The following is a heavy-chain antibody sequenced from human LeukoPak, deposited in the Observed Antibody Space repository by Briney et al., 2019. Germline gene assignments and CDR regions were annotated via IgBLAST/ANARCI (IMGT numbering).Heavy chain of an antibody. CDR3: ARDDYYDSSDAFDI. D-gene: IGHD3-22*01. V-gene: IGHV3-20*04. CDR2: INWNGVST. CDR1: GFTFDDYG. J-gene: IGHJ3*02. Sequence: QPGGSLRLSCAASGFTFDDYGMSWVRQAPGRGLEWVSGINWNGVSTGYADSVKGRFTISRDNANNSLYLQMDSLRAEDTALYYCARDDYYDSSDAFDIWGQGTMVTVSS.